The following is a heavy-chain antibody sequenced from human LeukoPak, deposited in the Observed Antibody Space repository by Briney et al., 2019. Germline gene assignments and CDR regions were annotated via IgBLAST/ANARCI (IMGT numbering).Heavy chain of an antibody. V-gene: IGHV3-7*01. CDR1: GFTFSSYW. J-gene: IGHJ4*02. D-gene: IGHD1-26*01. CDR2: IKQDGSEK. CDR3: ARRGGSYSPFGY. Sequence: GGSLRLSCVASGFTFSSYWMSWVRQAPGKGLEWVANIKQDGSEKYYVDSVKGRFTISRDNTKNSLYLQMDSLRAEDTAVYYCARRGGSYSPFGYWGQGTLVTVSS.